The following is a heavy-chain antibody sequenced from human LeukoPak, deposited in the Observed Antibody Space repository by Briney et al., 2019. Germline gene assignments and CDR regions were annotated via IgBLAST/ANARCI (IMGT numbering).Heavy chain of an antibody. CDR1: GFTFRNYW. D-gene: IGHD6-6*01. CDR3: ASEGQLVRQYIY. V-gene: IGHV3-7*01. Sequence: GGSLRLSCAVSGFTFRNYWMTWVRQAPGKGLEWVANIKQDGSENYYADSVRGRFTISRDNSQNSLYLQMDSLRVEDTAVYYCASEGQLVRQYIYWGQGTLVIVSS. CDR2: IKQDGSEN. J-gene: IGHJ4*02.